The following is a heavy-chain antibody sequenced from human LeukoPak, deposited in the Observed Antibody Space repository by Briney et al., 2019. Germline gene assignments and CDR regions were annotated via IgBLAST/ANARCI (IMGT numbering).Heavy chain of an antibody. CDR2: INHSGST. CDR1: GGSFSGYY. D-gene: IGHD3-10*01. Sequence: PSETLSLTCAVYGGSFSGYYWSWIRQPPGKGLEWIGEINHSGSTNYNLSLKGRVTISVDTSKNQFSLKLSSVTAADTAVYYCARGAGFGELLPSNFDYWGQGTLVTVSS. V-gene: IGHV4-34*01. CDR3: ARGAGFGELLPSNFDY. J-gene: IGHJ4*02.